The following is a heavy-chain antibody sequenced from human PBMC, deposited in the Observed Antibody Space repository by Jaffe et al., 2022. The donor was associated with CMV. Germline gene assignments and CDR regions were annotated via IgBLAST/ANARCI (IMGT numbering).Heavy chain of an antibody. V-gene: IGHV1-18*01. CDR1: GYSFSSYG. J-gene: IGHJ6*02. Sequence: QVQLVQSGAEVKKPGASVKVSCKGSGYSFSSYGISWVRQAPGQGLEWMGWISGYNGNTNYAQKFQGRVTMTTDTSTTTAHMELRSLTSDDTAVYYCARAHGMDVWGQGTTVTVSS. CDR3: ARAHGMDV. CDR2: ISGYNGNT.